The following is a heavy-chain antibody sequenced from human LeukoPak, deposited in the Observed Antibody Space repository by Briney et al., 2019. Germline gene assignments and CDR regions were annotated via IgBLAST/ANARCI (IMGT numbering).Heavy chain of an antibody. CDR2: IRYDGSNK. D-gene: IGHD6-19*01. Sequence: PGGSLRLSCAASGFTFSSYGMHWVRQAPGKGLEWVAFIRYDGSNKYYADSVKGRFTISRDNSKNTLYLQMNSLRAEDTAVYYCAKDSSSGWYVDGNYYFDYWGQGTLVTVSS. CDR3: AKDSSSGWYVDGNYYFDY. J-gene: IGHJ4*02. V-gene: IGHV3-30*02. CDR1: GFTFSSYG.